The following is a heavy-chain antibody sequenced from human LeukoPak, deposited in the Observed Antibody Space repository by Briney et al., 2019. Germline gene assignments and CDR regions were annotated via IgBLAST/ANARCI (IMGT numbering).Heavy chain of an antibody. CDR3: ARGAEYYYDSSGYFPFDY. D-gene: IGHD3-22*01. CDR1: GFIFSTYS. J-gene: IGHJ4*02. CDR2: ITGSYSHI. V-gene: IGHV3-21*01. Sequence: GGSLRLSCAASGFIFSTYSMNWVRQAPGKGLEWVSSITGSYSHIYYADSVKGRFTISRNNAKNSLYLQMNSLRAEDTAVYYCARGAEYYYDSSGYFPFDYWGQGTLVTVSS.